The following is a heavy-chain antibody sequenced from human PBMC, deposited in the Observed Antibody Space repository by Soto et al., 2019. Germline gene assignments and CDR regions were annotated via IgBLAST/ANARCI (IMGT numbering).Heavy chain of an antibody. J-gene: IGHJ4*02. V-gene: IGHV1-69*13. CDR2: IIPIFGTA. Sequence: SVKVSCKASGGTFSSYAISWVRQAPGQGLEWMGGIIPIFGTANYAQKFQGRVTITADESTSTAYMELSSLRSEDTAVYYCARDIIGRVYYDSSGYYYGSFDYWGQGTLVTVSS. D-gene: IGHD3-22*01. CDR1: GGTFSSYA. CDR3: ARDIIGRVYYDSSGYYYGSFDY.